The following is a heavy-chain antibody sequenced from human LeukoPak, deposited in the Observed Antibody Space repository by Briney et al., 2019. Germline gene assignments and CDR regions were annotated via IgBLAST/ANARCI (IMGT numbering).Heavy chain of an antibody. CDR3: ARAYGDHYYYYYYMDV. J-gene: IGHJ6*03. V-gene: IGHV1-18*01. D-gene: IGHD2-21*01. CDR1: GYTVTSYG. Sequence: ASVKVSCKASGYTVTSYGISWVRQAPGQGREGRGWISAYNGNTNYAQKLQGRVTMTTDTSTSIAYMELRSLRADDTAVYYCARAYGDHYYYYYYMDVWGKGTTVTVSS. CDR2: ISAYNGNT.